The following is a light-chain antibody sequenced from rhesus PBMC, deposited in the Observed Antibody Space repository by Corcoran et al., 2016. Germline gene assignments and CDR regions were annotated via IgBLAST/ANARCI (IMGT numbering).Light chain of an antibody. Sequence: DIQLTQSPSSLSASVGDRVTITCRASQGISTYLAWYQQKSEKAPKLLISDVSNLEKGVPSRFSGSGSVTDFTLTINSLQPEDFATYYCQQRNSFPRTFGQGTKVEIK. CDR3: QQRNSFPRT. CDR1: QGISTY. V-gene: IGKV1-38*01. J-gene: IGKJ1*01. CDR2: DVS.